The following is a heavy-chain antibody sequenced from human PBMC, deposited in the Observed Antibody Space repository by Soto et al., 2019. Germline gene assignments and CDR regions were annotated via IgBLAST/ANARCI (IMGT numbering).Heavy chain of an antibody. CDR3: SRRWGSYCDF. D-gene: IGHD7-27*01. Sequence: SETLSLTCTVSGGSISSYYWSWIRQPPGKGLEWIGYIYYSGSTDYDPSLKSRVTISVDTSKNQFSLKLSSVTAADTAVYYCSRRWGSYCDFWGQGTQVTVCS. CDR2: IYYSGST. CDR1: GGSISSYY. J-gene: IGHJ4*02. V-gene: IGHV4-59*01.